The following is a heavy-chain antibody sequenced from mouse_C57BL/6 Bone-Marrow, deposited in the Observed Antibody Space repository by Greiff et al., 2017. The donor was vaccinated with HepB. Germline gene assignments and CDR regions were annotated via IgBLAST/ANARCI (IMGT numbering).Heavy chain of an antibody. J-gene: IGHJ4*01. CDR1: GYTFTSYW. Sequence: QVQLQQPGAELVMPGASVKLSCKASGYTFTSYWMHWVKQRPGQGLEWIGEIDPSDSYTNYNQKFKGKSTLTVDKYSSTAYMKLSSLTSEASAVYYCAREFPYYYGSSYDYAMDYWGQGTSVTVSS. V-gene: IGHV1-69*01. CDR3: AREFPYYYGSSYDYAMDY. CDR2: IDPSDSYT. D-gene: IGHD1-1*01.